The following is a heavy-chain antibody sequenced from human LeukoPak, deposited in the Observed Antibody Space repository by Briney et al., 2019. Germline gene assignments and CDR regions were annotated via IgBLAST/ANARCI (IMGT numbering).Heavy chain of an antibody. CDR3: AREEPEGSGWYGAFDI. Sequence: SETLSLTCTVSGGSISSYYWSWIRQPAGKGLEWIGRIYTSGSTNYNPSLKSRVTMSVDTSKNQFSLKLSSVTAADTAVYYCAREEPEGSGWYGAFDIWGQGTMVTVSS. CDR2: IYTSGST. J-gene: IGHJ3*02. CDR1: GGSISSYY. V-gene: IGHV4-4*07. D-gene: IGHD6-19*01.